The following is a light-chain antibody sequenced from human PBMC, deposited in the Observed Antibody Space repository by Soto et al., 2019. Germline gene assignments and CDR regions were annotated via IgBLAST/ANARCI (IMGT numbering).Light chain of an antibody. J-gene: IGKJ2*01. CDR3: QHYGSSPRYT. CDR1: QRVSSTY. V-gene: IGKV3-20*01. Sequence: EIVLTQSSGTLSLSPGERATLSCRASQRVSSTYLAWYQQKPGQAPRLLIYAASTRATGVPDRFRGSGSGTDFTLTISRLEPGDFAVYYCQHYGSSPRYTFGQGTKLDIK. CDR2: AAS.